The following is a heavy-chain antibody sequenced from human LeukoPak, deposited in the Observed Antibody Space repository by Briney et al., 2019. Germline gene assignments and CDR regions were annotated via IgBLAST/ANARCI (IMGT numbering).Heavy chain of an antibody. CDR1: GVTFSSYA. CDR2: ISYDGSNK. V-gene: IGHV3-30*14. CDR3: ASAPRGRDGYNPYYFDY. D-gene: IGHD5-24*01. J-gene: IGHJ4*02. Sequence: GGSLRLSCAASGVTFSSYAMQWVRQAPGKGLEWVAVISYDGSNKYYADSVKGRFTISRDNSKNTLYLQMNSLRAEDTAVYYCASAPRGRDGYNPYYFDYWGQGTLAPFSS.